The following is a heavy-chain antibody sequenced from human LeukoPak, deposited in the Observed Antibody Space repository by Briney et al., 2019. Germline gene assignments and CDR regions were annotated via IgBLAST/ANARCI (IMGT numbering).Heavy chain of an antibody. CDR2: IYYSGST. CDR3: ARGFFGDSSGYYSISNWFDP. V-gene: IGHV4-59*01. J-gene: IGHJ5*02. D-gene: IGHD3-22*01. Sequence: SETLSLTCTVSGGSINRYYWTWIRQPPGKGLEWIGYIYYSGSTNYNPSLKSRVTISIDASKNQFSLRLTTVTAADTAVYYCARGFFGDSSGYYSISNWFDPWGQGTLVTVSS. CDR1: GGSINRYY.